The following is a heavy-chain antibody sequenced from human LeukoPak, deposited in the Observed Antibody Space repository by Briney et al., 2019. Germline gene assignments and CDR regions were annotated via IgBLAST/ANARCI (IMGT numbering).Heavy chain of an antibody. CDR1: GFASSS. V-gene: IGHV3-48*01. CDR2: ISGSDGST. D-gene: IGHD3-10*01. Sequence: QSGGPLRLSCAASGFASSSMHWVRQAPGKGLEWVSYISGSDGSTYYADSVKGRFTISRDNAKNSLYLQMNPLRAEDTAIYYCVREISRGLTFDIWGQGTMVTVSS. J-gene: IGHJ3*02. CDR3: VREISRGLTFDI.